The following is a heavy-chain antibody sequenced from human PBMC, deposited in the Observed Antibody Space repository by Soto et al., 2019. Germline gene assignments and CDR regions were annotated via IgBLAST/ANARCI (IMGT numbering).Heavy chain of an antibody. J-gene: IGHJ6*02. CDR3: AKNIWDIVVVVAATYYYYGMDL. CDR2: ISYDGSNK. D-gene: IGHD2-15*01. CDR1: GFTFRSYG. Sequence: GGSLRLSCAGSGFTFRSYGMHWVRQAPGKGLEWVGVISYDGSNKYYADSVKGRFTISRDNSKNTLYLQMNSLRAEDTAVYYCAKNIWDIVVVVAATYYYYGMDLWGQGTTVTVSS. V-gene: IGHV3-30*18.